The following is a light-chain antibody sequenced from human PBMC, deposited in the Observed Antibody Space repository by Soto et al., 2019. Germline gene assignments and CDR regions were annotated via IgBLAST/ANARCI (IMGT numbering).Light chain of an antibody. Sequence: ETVMTQSPDTLSVSPGERATLSCRASQSVSSNLAWYQQKPGQAPRLLIYGASTRATGIAARFSGSGSGTEFTLTISSLQSEDFAIYYCQQYNNWPPITFGQGTRLEIK. V-gene: IGKV3-15*01. CDR1: QSVSSN. CDR2: GAS. CDR3: QQYNNWPPIT. J-gene: IGKJ5*01.